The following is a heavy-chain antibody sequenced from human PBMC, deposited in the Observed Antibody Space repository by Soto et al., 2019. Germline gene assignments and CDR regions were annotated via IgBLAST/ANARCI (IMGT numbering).Heavy chain of an antibody. CDR3: ARVLQTYYDFWSGYSTFDY. D-gene: IGHD3-3*01. CDR2: INPNSGGT. CDR1: GYTFTGYY. J-gene: IGHJ4*02. Sequence: GASVKVSCKASGYTFTGYYMHWVRQAPGQGLEWMGWINPNSGGTNYAQKFQGRVTMTRDTSISTAYMELSRLRSDDTAVYYCARVLQTYYDFWSGYSTFDYWGQGTLVTVSS. V-gene: IGHV1-2*02.